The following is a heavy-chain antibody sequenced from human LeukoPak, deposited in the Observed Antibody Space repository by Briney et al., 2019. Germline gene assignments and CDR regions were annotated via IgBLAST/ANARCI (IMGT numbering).Heavy chain of an antibody. V-gene: IGHV1-8*01. J-gene: IGHJ6*03. CDR1: GYTFTSYD. Sequence: ASVKVSCKASGYTFTSYDINWVRQATGQGLEWMGWMNPNSGNTGYAQKFQGRVTMTRNTSISTAYMELSSLRSEDTAVYYCARDGYNWNDSDYYYMDVWGKGTTVTISS. CDR3: ARDGYNWNDSDYYYMDV. D-gene: IGHD1-1*01. CDR2: MNPNSGNT.